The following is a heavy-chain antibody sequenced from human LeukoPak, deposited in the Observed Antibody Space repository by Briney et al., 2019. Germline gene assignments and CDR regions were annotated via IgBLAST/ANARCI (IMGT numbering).Heavy chain of an antibody. J-gene: IGHJ4*02. V-gene: IGHV2-70*04. CDR3: AILTGYYKGY. CDR2: IDWDDDK. D-gene: IGHD3-9*01. CDR1: GFSLSTSGMR. Sequence: SGPALFKPTQALTLTCTFSGFSLSTSGMRVSWIRQPPVKALEWLALIDWDDDKFYSTSLKTRLTISKDTSKNQVVLTMTNMDPVDTATYYCAILTGYYKGYWGQGTLVTVSS.